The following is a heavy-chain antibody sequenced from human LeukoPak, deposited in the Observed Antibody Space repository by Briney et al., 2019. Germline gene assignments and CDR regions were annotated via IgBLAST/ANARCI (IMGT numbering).Heavy chain of an antibody. CDR2: IYSGGST. V-gene: IGHV3-66*01. D-gene: IGHD3-10*01. CDR1: GFTFSSYA. J-gene: IGHJ4*02. Sequence: GGSLRLSCAASGFTFSSYAMSWVRQAPGKGLEWVSVIYSGGSTYYADSVKGRFTISRDNSKNTLYLQMNSLRAEDTAVYYCARVTRYGSGSYFDYWGQGTLVTVSS. CDR3: ARVTRYGSGSYFDY.